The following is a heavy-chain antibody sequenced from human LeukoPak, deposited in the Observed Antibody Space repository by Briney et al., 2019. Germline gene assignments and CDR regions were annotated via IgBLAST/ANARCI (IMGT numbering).Heavy chain of an antibody. CDR1: GFTFDDYA. CDR2: ISWNSGSI. D-gene: IGHD1-26*01. J-gene: IGHJ5*02. Sequence: GGSLRLSCAASGFTFDDYAMHWVRQAPGKGLEWVSGISWNSGSIGYADSVKGRFTISRDNAKNSLYLQMNSLRAEDTALYYCAKGKWELLKFIWFDPWGQGTLVTVSS. V-gene: IGHV3-9*01. CDR3: AKGKWELLKFIWFDP.